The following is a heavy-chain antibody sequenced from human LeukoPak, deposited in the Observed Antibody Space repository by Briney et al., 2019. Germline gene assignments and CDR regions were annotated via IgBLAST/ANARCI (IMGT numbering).Heavy chain of an antibody. V-gene: IGHV3-30*02. J-gene: IGHJ6*03. CDR1: GFTFSSYG. D-gene: IGHD5-12*01. CDR3: AKDRDKWLQYYYYMDV. CDR2: IRYDGSNK. Sequence: PGGSLRLSCAASGFTFSSYGMHWVRQAPGKGLEWVAFIRYDGSNKYYADSVKGRFTISRDNSKNTLYLQMNSLRAKDTAVYYCAKDRDKWLQYYYYMDVWGKGTTVTVSS.